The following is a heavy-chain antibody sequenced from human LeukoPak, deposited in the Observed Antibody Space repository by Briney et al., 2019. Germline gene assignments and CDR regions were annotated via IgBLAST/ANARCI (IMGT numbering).Heavy chain of an antibody. CDR3: AKDWQQLDDY. J-gene: IGHJ4*02. CDR1: GFTFSSYG. D-gene: IGHD6-13*01. CDR2: IRYDGSNK. V-gene: IGHV3-30*02. Sequence: GGSLRLSFAASGFTFSSYGMHWVRQAPGKGLEWVAFIRYDGSNKYYADSVKGRFTISRDNSKNTLYLQMNSLRAEDTAVYYCAKDWQQLDDYWGQGTLVTVSS.